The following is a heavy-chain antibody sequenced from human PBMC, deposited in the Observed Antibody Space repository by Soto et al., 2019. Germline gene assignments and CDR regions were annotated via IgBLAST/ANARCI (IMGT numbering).Heavy chain of an antibody. D-gene: IGHD3-10*01. J-gene: IGHJ4*02. CDR3: ASGLRITMVRGVLAPNY. V-gene: IGHV1-8*01. CDR1: GYTFTSYD. CDR2: MNPNSGNT. Sequence: ASVKVSCKASGYTFTSYDINWVRQATVQGLEWMGWMNPNSGNTGYAQKFQGRVTMTRNTSISTAYMELSSLRSEDTAVYYCASGLRITMVRGVLAPNYWGQGTLVTAPQ.